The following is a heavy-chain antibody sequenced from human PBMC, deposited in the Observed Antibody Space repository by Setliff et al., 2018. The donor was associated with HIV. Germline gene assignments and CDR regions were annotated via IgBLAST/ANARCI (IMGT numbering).Heavy chain of an antibody. CDR2: ISASSVNT. V-gene: IGHV1-18*01. CDR1: GYSFVNYH. Sequence: ASVKVSCKASGYSFVNYHIIWVRQAPGQGLEWVGSISASSVNTNFTQGRVTMTTDTSTRTAYMELRSLRSDDTAVYYCARVPVSSCYHYMDVWGKGTTVTVSS. D-gene: IGHD2-2*01. CDR3: ARVPVSSCYHYMDV. J-gene: IGHJ6*03.